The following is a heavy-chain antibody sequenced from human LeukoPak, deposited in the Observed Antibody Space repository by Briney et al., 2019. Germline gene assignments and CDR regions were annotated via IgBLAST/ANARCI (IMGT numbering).Heavy chain of an antibody. CDR1: GGTFSSYA. CDR3: ARSGLGRYRSGRMVGFVY. CDR2: IIPIFDTV. D-gene: IGHD2-8*01. J-gene: IGHJ4*02. V-gene: IGHV1-69*05. Sequence: SVKVSCKASGGTFSSYAISWVRQAPGQGLEWMGRIIPIFDTVNYAQKFQGRVTITTDESTSTAYMELSSLRSEDTAVYYCARSGLGRYRSGRMVGFVYWGQGTLVTVSS.